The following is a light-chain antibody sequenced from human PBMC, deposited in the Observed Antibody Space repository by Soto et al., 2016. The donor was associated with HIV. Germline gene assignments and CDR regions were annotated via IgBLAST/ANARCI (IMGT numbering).Light chain of an antibody. CDR1: QGISSY. CDR2: AAS. Sequence: DIQLTQSPSFLSASVGDRVTITCRASQGISSYLAWYQQKAGKAPKLLIYAASTLQSGVPSRFSGSASGTDFSLTISNLQPEDFATYYCQQSYSIPLTFGQGTRLEI. J-gene: IGKJ5*01. CDR3: QQSYSIPLT. V-gene: IGKV1-39*01.